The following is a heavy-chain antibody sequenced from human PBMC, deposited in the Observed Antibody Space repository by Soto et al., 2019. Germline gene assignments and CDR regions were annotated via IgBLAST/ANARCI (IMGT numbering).Heavy chain of an antibody. CDR3: ARSWAGIAAAGTPYNRFDP. CDR2: ISAYNGNT. CDR1: GYTFTSYG. V-gene: IGHV1-18*01. D-gene: IGHD6-13*01. Sequence: QVQLVQSGAEVKKPGASVKVSCKASGYTFTSYGISWVRQAPGQGLEWMGWISAYNGNTNYAQNLQGRVTMTTDTSTSTAYMALRSLRSDDTAVYYCARSWAGIAAAGTPYNRFDPWGQGPLVTVSS. J-gene: IGHJ5*02.